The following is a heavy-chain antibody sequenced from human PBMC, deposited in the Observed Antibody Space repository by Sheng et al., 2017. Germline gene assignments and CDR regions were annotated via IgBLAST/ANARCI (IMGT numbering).Heavy chain of an antibody. D-gene: IGHD3-10*01. V-gene: IGHV3-30-3*01. CDR3: ARGDYYGSGSYYNGLNFDL. Sequence: QVQLVESGGGVVLPGRSLRLSCEASGFTFSTHAMHWVRQAPGKGLEWVAVLSYDGGNKYYGDSVKGRFTISRDNSKKTLFLQMNSLRAEDTAVYCCARGDYYGSGSYYNGLNFDLWGQGTLVTVSS. CDR2: LSYDGGNK. CDR1: GFTFSTHA. J-gene: IGHJ4*02.